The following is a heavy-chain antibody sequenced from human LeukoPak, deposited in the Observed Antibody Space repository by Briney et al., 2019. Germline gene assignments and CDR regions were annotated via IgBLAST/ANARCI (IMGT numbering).Heavy chain of an antibody. CDR1: GSSLSSGDYY. D-gene: IGHD2-2*01. V-gene: IGHV4-30-4*01. CDR3: AREPAAMGFDY. CDR2: IYYSGSP. J-gene: IGHJ4*02. Sequence: SETLSLTCTVSGSSLSSGDYYWSWIRQPPGKGLGWIGYIYYSGSPYYNPSLKSRVTISVDMSKNQFSLKLSSVTAADTAVYYCAREPAAMGFDYWGQGTLVTVSS.